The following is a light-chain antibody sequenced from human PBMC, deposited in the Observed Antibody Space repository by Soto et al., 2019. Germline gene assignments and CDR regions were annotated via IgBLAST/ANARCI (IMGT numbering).Light chain of an antibody. CDR2: DAF. CDR3: QQRNSWSYT. CDR1: QNVGST. Sequence: IVLTQSPGTLSLSPGERATLSCRASQNVGSTLAWYQHKPGQGPRLLIYDAFNRATGIPARFSGGGSGTDFTLTISSLEAEDFAVYYCQQRNSWSYTFGQGTRLQIK. V-gene: IGKV3-11*01. J-gene: IGKJ2*01.